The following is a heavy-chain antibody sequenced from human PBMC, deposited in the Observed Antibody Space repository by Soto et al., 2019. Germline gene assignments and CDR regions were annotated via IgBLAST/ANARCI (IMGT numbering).Heavy chain of an antibody. CDR1: GFTFSSYA. CDR2: ISSNGGST. CDR3: ARDSHQLLCLDY. V-gene: IGHV3-64*01. Sequence: PGGSLRLSCAASGFTFSSYAMHWVRQAPGKGLEYVSAISSNGGSTYYANSVKGRFTISRDNSKNTLYLQMGSLRAEDMAVYYCARDSHQLLCLDYWGQGTLVTVSS. J-gene: IGHJ4*02. D-gene: IGHD2-2*01.